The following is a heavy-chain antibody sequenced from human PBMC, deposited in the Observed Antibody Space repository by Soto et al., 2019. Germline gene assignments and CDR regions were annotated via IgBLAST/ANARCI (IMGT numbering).Heavy chain of an antibody. CDR1: GFIFSTYW. V-gene: IGHV3-7*01. J-gene: IGHJ6*02. Sequence: TGGSLRLSCAASGFIFSTYWMTWVRQAPGQGLEWVANIQQDGSEKNYVDSVKGRFTISRDNAKNSLYLQMNSLRVEDTAVYYCARVSGENDFWSGYYGNYYDMDVWGQGTTVTVSS. CDR3: ARVSGENDFWSGYYGNYYDMDV. D-gene: IGHD3-3*01. CDR2: IQQDGSEK.